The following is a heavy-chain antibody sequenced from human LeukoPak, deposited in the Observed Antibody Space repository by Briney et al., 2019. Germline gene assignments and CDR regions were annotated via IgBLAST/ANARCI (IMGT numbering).Heavy chain of an antibody. CDR1: GGSITSSNW. D-gene: IGHD6-13*01. CDR2: IYHGGNT. CDR3: ARRQVAAGISDY. J-gene: IGHJ4*02. V-gene: IGHV4-4*02. Sequence: PSGTLSLTCAVSGGSITSSNWWSWVRQPPGKGLEWIGEIYHGGNTNYNPSLSSRVTISVDKSKNQFSLKLSSVTAADTAVYYCARRQVAAGISDYWGQGTLVTVSS.